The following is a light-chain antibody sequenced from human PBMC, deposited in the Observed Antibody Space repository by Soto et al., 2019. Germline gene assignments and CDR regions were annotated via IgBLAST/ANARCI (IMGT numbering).Light chain of an antibody. CDR3: QQLESYPST. J-gene: IGKJ4*01. Sequence: DIHMTQSPSSLSASFGDRVTITFRASQSIGGYLTWYQQLPGKAPKLLIFAASGLQSGVPSRFSGSGSGTDFTLTVDSLQPEDFATYYCQQLESYPSTFGGGTKVDIK. V-gene: IGKV1-39*01. CDR2: AAS. CDR1: QSIGGY.